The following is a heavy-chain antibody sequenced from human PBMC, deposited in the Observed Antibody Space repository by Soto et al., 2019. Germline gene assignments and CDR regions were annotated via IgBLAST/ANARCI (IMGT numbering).Heavy chain of an antibody. Sequence: QVQLVQSGAEVKKPGSSVKVSCKASGGTFSSYAISWVRQAPGQGLEWMGGIIPIFGTANYAQKFQGRVTITADESTSTAYMKLSSLRSEDTAVYYCARSLRQLGVAVVRPYYFDYWGQGTLVTVSS. CDR1: GGTFSSYA. D-gene: IGHD2-15*01. CDR2: IIPIFGTA. V-gene: IGHV1-69*01. J-gene: IGHJ4*02. CDR3: ARSLRQLGVAVVRPYYFDY.